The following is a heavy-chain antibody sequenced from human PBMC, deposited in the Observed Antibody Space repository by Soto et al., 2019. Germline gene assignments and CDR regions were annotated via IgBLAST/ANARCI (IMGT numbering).Heavy chain of an antibody. CDR2: ISYDGSNK. J-gene: IGHJ4*02. D-gene: IGHD6-19*01. CDR1: GFTFSSYG. Sequence: GGSLRLSCAASGFTFSSYGMHWVRQAPGKGLEWVAVISYDGSNKYYADSVKGRFTISRDNSKNTLYLQMNSLRAEDTAVYYCARDMYSSLEYWGQGTLVTVSS. V-gene: IGHV3-30*03. CDR3: ARDMYSSLEY.